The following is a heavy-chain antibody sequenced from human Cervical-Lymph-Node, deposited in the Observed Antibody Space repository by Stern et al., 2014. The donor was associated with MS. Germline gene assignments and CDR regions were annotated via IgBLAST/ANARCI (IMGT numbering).Heavy chain of an antibody. D-gene: IGHD4-11*01. CDR2: IRGGSGST. J-gene: IGHJ4*02. Sequence: EMQLVESGGGLVKPGGSLRLSCAASASTFSAYSMNWVRHAPGQGLEWVSSIRGGSGSTYYGDSVKGRFAISIDNAKKSLYLHMSSLRGEDTAVYYCTTRDNYGDYWGQGTQVTVSS. CDR3: TTRDNYGDY. CDR1: ASTFSAYS. V-gene: IGHV3-21*01.